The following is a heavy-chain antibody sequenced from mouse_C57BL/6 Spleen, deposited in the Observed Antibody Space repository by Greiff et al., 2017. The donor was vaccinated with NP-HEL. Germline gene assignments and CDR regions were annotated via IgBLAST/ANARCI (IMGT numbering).Heavy chain of an antibody. CDR3: AREGTAQVYYFDY. D-gene: IGHD3-2*02. CDR1: GYTFTSYW. Sequence: QVQLQQPGAELVKPGASVKMSCKASGYTFTSYWITWVKQRPGQGLEWIGDIYPGSGSTNYNEKFKSKATLTVDTSSSTAYMQRSSLTSEDSAVYYCAREGTAQVYYFDYWGQGTTLTVSS. V-gene: IGHV1-55*01. J-gene: IGHJ2*01. CDR2: IYPGSGST.